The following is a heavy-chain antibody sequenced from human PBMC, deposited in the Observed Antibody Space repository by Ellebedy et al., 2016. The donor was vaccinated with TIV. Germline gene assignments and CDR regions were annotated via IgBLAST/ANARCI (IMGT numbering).Heavy chain of an antibody. J-gene: IGHJ5*02. CDR3: ARHVYYDILTGFWFDP. V-gene: IGHV4-59*08. CDR1: GGSISGHY. Sequence: MPSETLSLTCAVSGGSISGHYWSWIRQPPGRGLEWIGYIYSSGNTNYNHSLKSRVTISVDHSKNQYSLRLRSLTAADTAVYYCARHVYYDILTGFWFDPWGQGALVTVSS. CDR2: IYSSGNT. D-gene: IGHD3-9*01.